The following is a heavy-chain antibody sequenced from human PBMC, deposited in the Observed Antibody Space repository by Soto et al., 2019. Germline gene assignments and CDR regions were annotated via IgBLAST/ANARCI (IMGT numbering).Heavy chain of an antibody. J-gene: IGHJ4*02. CDR3: ARGPDDSDVPRWDY. V-gene: IGHV1-46*02. CDR1: GYNFNQYY. CDR2: INLRGGTT. Sequence: QVQLVQSGAEMRKPGASVRLSCETSGYNFNQYYIHWVRQAPGQGLEWMGIINLRGGTTEYAHKFRGRVTVTGDTSTSTAYMQLSSLRPDDTAVYFCARGPDDSDVPRWDYWGQGTLVTVSS. D-gene: IGHD4-17*01.